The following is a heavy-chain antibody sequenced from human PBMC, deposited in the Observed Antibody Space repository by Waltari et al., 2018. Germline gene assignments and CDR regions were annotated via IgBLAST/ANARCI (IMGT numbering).Heavy chain of an antibody. D-gene: IGHD2-15*01. CDR2: VHRNGRT. V-gene: IGHV4-4*02. CDR3: ARDLGRGLFLDS. CDR1: GDPMSGNYW. J-gene: IGHJ4*02. Sequence: QLQLQESGPGLVKPSGTLSLTCVVSGDPMSGNYWWSWVRQSPDKGLEWIGQVHRNGRTNYNPSLASRAIVSLDSSMNQFSLRILSATAADTAVYYCARDLGRGLFLDSWGQGTLVTVSP.